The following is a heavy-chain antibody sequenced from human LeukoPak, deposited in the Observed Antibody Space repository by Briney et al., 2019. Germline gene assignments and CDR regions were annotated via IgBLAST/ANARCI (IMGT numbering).Heavy chain of an antibody. CDR2: ISSSGSTI. CDR3: ARSEGFSSGWRYFQH. Sequence: PGGSLRLSCAASGFTFSSYEMNWVRQAPGKGLEWVPYISSSGSTIYYADSVKGRFTISRDNAKNSLYLQMNSLRDEDTAIYYCARSEGFSSGWRYFQHWGQGTLVSVSS. CDR1: GFTFSSYE. V-gene: IGHV3-48*03. J-gene: IGHJ1*01. D-gene: IGHD6-19*01.